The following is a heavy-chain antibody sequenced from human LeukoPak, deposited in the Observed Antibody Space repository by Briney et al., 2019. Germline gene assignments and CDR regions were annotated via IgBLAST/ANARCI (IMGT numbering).Heavy chain of an antibody. J-gene: IGHJ6*02. CDR3: ARWSGLAAAGTSDYYDGMDG. D-gene: IGHD6-13*01. V-gene: IGHV1-8*02. CDR2: MNPNSGNT. CDR1: GYTFTSYD. Sequence: GDTVTVSCTASGYTFTSYDTNWVRQADGQGLERKGWMNPNSGNTGYAQKFQGRVTMTRNTSISTAYMELSSLRSEDTAVYYWARWSGLAAAGTSDYYDGMDGWGQGTTVTVSS.